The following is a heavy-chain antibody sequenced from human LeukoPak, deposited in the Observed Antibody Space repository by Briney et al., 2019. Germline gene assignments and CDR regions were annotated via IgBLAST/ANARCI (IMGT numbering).Heavy chain of an antibody. CDR3: AKRGQQLALDY. CDR2: ITHSGTAI. CDR1: GFTFSDYY. J-gene: IGHJ4*02. Sequence: GGSLRLSCAASGFTFSDYYMGWIRQAPGKGLECVSYITHSGTAIFYADSVKGRFTISRDNSKNTLYLQMNSLRAEDTAVYYCAKRGQQLALDYWGQGTLVTVSS. V-gene: IGHV3-11*04. D-gene: IGHD6-6*01.